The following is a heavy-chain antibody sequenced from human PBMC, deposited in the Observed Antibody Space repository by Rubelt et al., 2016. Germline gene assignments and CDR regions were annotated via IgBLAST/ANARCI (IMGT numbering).Heavy chain of an antibody. CDR1: GGSISSYY. V-gene: IGHV4-59*01. J-gene: IGHJ4*02. CDR2: IYYSGST. D-gene: IGHD3-3*01. CDR3: AGGITIFGVASGYFDY. Sequence: QVQLQESGPGLVKPSETLSLTCTVSGGSISSYYWSWIRQPPGKGLEWIGYIYYSGSTNYNPSLKSRVTIPVDTSKNQLSLKLSSVTAADTAVYYCAGGITIFGVASGYFDYWGQGTLVTVSS.